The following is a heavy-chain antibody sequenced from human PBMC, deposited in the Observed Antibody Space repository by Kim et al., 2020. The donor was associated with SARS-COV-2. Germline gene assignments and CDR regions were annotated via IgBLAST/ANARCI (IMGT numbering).Heavy chain of an antibody. CDR2: INHSGST. J-gene: IGHJ5*02. V-gene: IGHV4-34*01. D-gene: IGHD3-3*01. Sequence: SETLSLTCAVYGGSFSGYYWSWIRQPPGKGLEWIGEINHSGSTNYNPSLKSRVTISVDTSKNQFSLKLSSVTAADTAVYYCASIRVHTISGVVASSYNWFDPWGQGTLATVSS. CDR1: GGSFSGYY. CDR3: ASIRVHTISGVVASSYNWFDP.